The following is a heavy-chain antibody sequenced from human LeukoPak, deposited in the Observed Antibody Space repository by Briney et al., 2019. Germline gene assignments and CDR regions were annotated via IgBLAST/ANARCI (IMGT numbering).Heavy chain of an antibody. J-gene: IGHJ3*02. CDR3: ARVAVAHDAFDI. CDR1: GGSFSGYY. D-gene: IGHD5-12*01. Sequence: SETLSLTCAVYGGSFSGYYWSWIRQPPGKGLEWIGEINHSGSANYNPSLKSRVTISVGTSKNQFSLKLSSVTAADTAVYYCARVAVAHDAFDIWGQGTMVTVSS. CDR2: INHSGSA. V-gene: IGHV4-34*01.